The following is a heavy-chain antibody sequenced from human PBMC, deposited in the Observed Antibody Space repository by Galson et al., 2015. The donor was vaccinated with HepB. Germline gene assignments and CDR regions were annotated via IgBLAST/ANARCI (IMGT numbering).Heavy chain of an antibody. CDR2: INTNTGNP. CDR3: ARVGLDRDGYNGGEGDY. CDR1: GYTFTSYA. Sequence: SVKVSCKASGYTFTSYAMNWVRQAPGQGLEWMGWINTNTGNPTYAQGFTGRFGFSLDTSVSTAYLQISSLKAEDTAVYYCARVGLDRDGYNGGEGDYWGQGTLVTVSS. J-gene: IGHJ4*02. V-gene: IGHV7-4-1*02. D-gene: IGHD5-24*01.